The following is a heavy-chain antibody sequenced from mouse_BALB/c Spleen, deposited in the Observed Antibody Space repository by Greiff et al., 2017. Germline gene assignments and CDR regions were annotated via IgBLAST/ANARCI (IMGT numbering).Heavy chain of an antibody. CDR2: IWAGGST. CDR3: ARAEYGNVYYFDY. D-gene: IGHD2-10*02. V-gene: IGHV2-9*02. Sequence: QVQLKESGPGLVAPSQSLSITCTVSGFSLTSYGVHWVRQPPGKGLEWLGVIWAGGSTNYNSALMSRLSISKDNSKSQVFLKMNSLQTDDTAMYYCARAEYGNVYYFDYWGQGTTLTVSS. CDR1: GFSLTSYG. J-gene: IGHJ2*01.